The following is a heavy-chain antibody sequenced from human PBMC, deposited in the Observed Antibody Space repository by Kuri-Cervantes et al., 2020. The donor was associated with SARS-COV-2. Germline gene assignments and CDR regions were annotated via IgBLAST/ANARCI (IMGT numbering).Heavy chain of an antibody. CDR2: ISWNSGSI. D-gene: IGHD3-22*01. CDR1: GFTFDDYA. CDR3: ARDAPSYYDSSGLTDY. V-gene: IGHV3-9*01. Sequence: GGSLRLSCAASGFTFDDYAMHWVRQAPGKGLEWVSGISWNSGSIGYADSVKGRFTISRDNAKNSLYLQMNSQRAEDTAVYYCARDAPSYYDSSGLTDYWGQGTLVTVSS. J-gene: IGHJ4*02.